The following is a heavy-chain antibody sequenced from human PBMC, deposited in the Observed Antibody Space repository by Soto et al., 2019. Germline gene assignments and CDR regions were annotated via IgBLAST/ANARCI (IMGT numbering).Heavy chain of an antibody. V-gene: IGHV1-18*01. CDR3: ARGDIVVVVAATLFLGWFDP. CDR2: ISAYNGNT. D-gene: IGHD2-15*01. CDR1: GYTFTSYG. J-gene: IGHJ5*02. Sequence: ASVKVSCKASGYTFTSYGISWVRQAPGQGLEWMGWISAYNGNTNYAQKLQGRVTMTTDTSTSTAYMELRSLRSDDTAVYYCARGDIVVVVAATLFLGWFDPWGQGTLVTVSS.